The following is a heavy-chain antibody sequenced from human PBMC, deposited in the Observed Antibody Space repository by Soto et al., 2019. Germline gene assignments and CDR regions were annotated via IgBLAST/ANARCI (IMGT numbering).Heavy chain of an antibody. D-gene: IGHD3-10*01. CDR1: GFTFSSHW. J-gene: IGHJ3*02. Sequence: GGSLRLSCAASGFTFSSHWMYWVRQAPGKGLEWVSRINADGSITDNADSVKGRFSISRDNAENTLYLQMNSLRVEDTAIYYCTVAMVRGSPKRAFEIWGQGTMVTVSS. V-gene: IGHV3-74*01. CDR3: TVAMVRGSPKRAFEI. CDR2: INADGSIT.